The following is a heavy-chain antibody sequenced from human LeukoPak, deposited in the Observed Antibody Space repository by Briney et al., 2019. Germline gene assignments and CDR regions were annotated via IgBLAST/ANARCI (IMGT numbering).Heavy chain of an antibody. Sequence: PSETLSLTCTVSGGSISSYYWSWIRQPAGKGPEWIGRIYTSGSTNYNPSLKSRVTMSVDTSKNQLSLKLSSVTAADTAVYYCAAGYSSSYDAFDIWGQWTMVTVSS. CDR3: AAGYSSSYDAFDI. CDR2: IYTSGST. V-gene: IGHV4-4*07. CDR1: GGSISSYY. D-gene: IGHD6-13*01. J-gene: IGHJ3*02.